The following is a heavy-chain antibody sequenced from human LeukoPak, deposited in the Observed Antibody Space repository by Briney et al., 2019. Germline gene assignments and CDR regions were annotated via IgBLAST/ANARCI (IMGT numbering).Heavy chain of an antibody. CDR3: ARRRYSGSSQHFDY. Sequence: PGGSLRLSCAASGFTFSSYEMNWVRQAPGKGLEWVSYISSSGSTIYYADSVKGRFTISRDNAKNSLYLQMNSLRAEDTAVYCCARRRYSGSSQHFDYWGQGTLVTVSS. J-gene: IGHJ4*02. CDR1: GFTFSSYE. CDR2: ISSSGSTI. D-gene: IGHD1-26*01. V-gene: IGHV3-48*03.